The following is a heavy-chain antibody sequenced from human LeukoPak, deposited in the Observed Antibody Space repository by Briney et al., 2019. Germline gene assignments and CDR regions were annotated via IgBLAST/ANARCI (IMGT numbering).Heavy chain of an antibody. J-gene: IGHJ4*02. CDR2: IYYSGST. V-gene: IGHV4-59*01. D-gene: IGHD6-25*01. CDR3: ARGWAATFSLDY. CDR1: GGSISSYY. Sequence: SETLSLTCTVSGGSISSYYWSWIRQPPGKGLEWIGYIYYSGSTNYNPSLKSRVTISVDTSKNQFSLKLSSVTAADTAVYYCARGWAATFSLDYWGQGTLVTVSS.